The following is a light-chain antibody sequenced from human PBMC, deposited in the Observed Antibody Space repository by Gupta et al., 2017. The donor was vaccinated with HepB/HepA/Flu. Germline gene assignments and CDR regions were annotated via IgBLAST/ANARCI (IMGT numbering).Light chain of an antibody. J-gene: IGKJ2*01. CDR3: QQYNNWPPYT. CDR1: QSVSSN. V-gene: IGKV3D-15*01. CDR2: DAS. Sequence: EIVMTQSPVTLSVSPGERATLSCRASQSVSSNLAWYQQKPGQGPRLLMYDASTRATGVPARFSGSGSGTEFTLTISSLQSEDFAVYYCQQYNNWPPYTFGQGTKLESK.